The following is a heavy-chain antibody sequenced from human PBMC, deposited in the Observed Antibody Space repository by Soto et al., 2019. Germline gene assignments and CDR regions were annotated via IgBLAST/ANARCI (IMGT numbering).Heavy chain of an antibody. V-gene: IGHV3-23*01. CDR1: GFNFRGYG. Sequence: EVQLSESGGGLVQPGGSLRLSCAASGFNFRGYGMNWVRQAPGKGLEWVSGVSAGGGNTNYADSVKGRFIISRDNSKNTLYLQMNSLRAEDTAVYYCAKCQANLYYYGMAVWGQGTTVTV. CDR3: AKCQANLYYYGMAV. CDR2: VSAGGGNT. J-gene: IGHJ6*02.